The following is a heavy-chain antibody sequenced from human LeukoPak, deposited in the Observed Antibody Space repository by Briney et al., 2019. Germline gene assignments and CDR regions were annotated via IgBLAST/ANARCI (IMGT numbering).Heavy chain of an antibody. D-gene: IGHD3-22*01. J-gene: IGHJ4*02. CDR3: ARGAQTYYDKAPVDY. V-gene: IGHV4-38-2*01. CDR2: INHSGST. CDR1: GYSISSGYY. Sequence: SETLSLTCAVSGYSISSGYYWGWIRQPPGKGLEWIGEINHSGSTNYNPSLKSRVTISVDTSKSQFSLKLNSMTAADTAVYYCARGAQTYYDKAPVDYWGQGTLVTVSS.